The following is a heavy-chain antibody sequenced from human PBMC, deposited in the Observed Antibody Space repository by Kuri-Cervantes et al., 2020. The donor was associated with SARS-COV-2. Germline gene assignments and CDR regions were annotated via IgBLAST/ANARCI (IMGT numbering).Heavy chain of an antibody. CDR1: GFTFSSYG. CDR2: IWYDGSNK. V-gene: IGHV3-30*02. D-gene: IGHD3-22*01. Sequence: GESLKISCAASGFTFSSYGMHWVRQAPGKGLEWVAVIWYDGSNKYYVDSVKGRFTISRDNSKNTLYLQMNSLRPEDTAVYYCAKDNLGCDYNNRGMDAWGQGTTVTVSS. J-gene: IGHJ6*02. CDR3: AKDNLGCDYNNRGMDA.